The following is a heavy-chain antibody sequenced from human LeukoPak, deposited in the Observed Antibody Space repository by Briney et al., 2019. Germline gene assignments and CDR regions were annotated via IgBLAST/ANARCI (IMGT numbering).Heavy chain of an antibody. V-gene: IGHV3-23*01. D-gene: IGHD3-22*01. CDR3: AKDGYYYDSRGYYGQTFDY. CDR1: GFTFSSYA. CDR2: ISGSGGNT. Sequence: GGSLRLSCAASGFTFSSYAMSWVRQAPGKGLEWVSGISGSGGNTYYADSVKGRFTISRDNSKNTLYLQMNSLRAEDTAVYYCAKDGYYYDSRGYYGQTFDYWGQGTLVTVSS. J-gene: IGHJ4*02.